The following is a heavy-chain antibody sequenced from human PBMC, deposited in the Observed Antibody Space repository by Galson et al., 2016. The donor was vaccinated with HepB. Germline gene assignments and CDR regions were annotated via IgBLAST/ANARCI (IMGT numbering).Heavy chain of an antibody. CDR3: ARDLSGLWDY. V-gene: IGHV1-69*06. CDR1: GGTLSA. CDR2: IIPIFHTP. J-gene: IGHJ4*02. Sequence: SVKVSCKAFGGTLSAISWVRQAPGQGLEWVGGIIPIFHTPQYGQKFQGRVTITADKSTSTTYMELSSLKFEDTAVYYCARDLSGLWDYWGQGTLITVSS. D-gene: IGHD3-10*01.